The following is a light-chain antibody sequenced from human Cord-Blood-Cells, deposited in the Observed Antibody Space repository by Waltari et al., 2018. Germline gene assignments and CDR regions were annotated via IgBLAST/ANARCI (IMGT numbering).Light chain of an antibody. J-gene: IGLJ3*02. CDR3: CSYAGSYTWV. CDR1: RSDVGGYNY. CDR2: DVS. V-gene: IGLV2-11*01. Sequence: QSDLTQPRSVSGSPGQSVTISCTGTRSDVGGYNYLSWYQQHPGKAPKLMIYDVSKRPSVVPDRFSGSKSGNTASLTISGLQAEDAADYYCCSYAGSYTWVFGGGTKLTVL.